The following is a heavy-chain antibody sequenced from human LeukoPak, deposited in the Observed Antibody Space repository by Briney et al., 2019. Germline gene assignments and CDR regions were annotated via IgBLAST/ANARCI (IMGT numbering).Heavy chain of an antibody. CDR3: ARVYCSGGSCHYYYYGMDV. CDR2: ISYDGSNK. D-gene: IGHD2-15*01. V-gene: IGHV3-30*03. Sequence: GGSLRLSCAASGFTFSSYSMNWVRQAPGKGLEWVAVISYDGSNKYYADSVKGRFTISRDNSKNTLYLQMNSLRAEDTAVYYCARVYCSGGSCHYYYYGMDVWGQGTTVTVSS. J-gene: IGHJ6*02. CDR1: GFTFSSYS.